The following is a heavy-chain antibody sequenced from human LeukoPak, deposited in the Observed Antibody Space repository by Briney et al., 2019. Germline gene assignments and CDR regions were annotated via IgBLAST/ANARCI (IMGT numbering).Heavy chain of an antibody. J-gene: IGHJ5*02. CDR2: IYYSGST. CDR3: ARSSGIVVVPAALYWGYNWFDP. CDR1: GGSISSYY. D-gene: IGHD2-2*01. Sequence: SETLSLTCTVSGGSISSYYWSWIRQPPGKGLEWIGYIYYSGSTNYNASLKSRVTISVDTSKNQFSLKLSSVTAADTAVYYCARSSGIVVVPAALYWGYNWFDPWGQGTLVTVSS. V-gene: IGHV4-59*08.